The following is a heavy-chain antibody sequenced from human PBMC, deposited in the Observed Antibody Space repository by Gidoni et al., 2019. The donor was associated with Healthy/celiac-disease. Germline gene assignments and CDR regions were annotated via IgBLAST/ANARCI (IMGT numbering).Heavy chain of an antibody. Sequence: QVQLVESGGGVVQPGRSLRLSCAASGFTFSSYGMHWVRQAPGKGLEWVAVISYDGSNKYYADSVKGRFTISRDNSKNTLYLQMNSLRAEDTAVYYCAKGIIAVAGIGYYYYGMDVWGQGTTVTVSS. CDR1: GFTFSSYG. CDR2: ISYDGSNK. V-gene: IGHV3-30*18. J-gene: IGHJ6*02. D-gene: IGHD6-19*01. CDR3: AKGIIAVAGIGYYYYGMDV.